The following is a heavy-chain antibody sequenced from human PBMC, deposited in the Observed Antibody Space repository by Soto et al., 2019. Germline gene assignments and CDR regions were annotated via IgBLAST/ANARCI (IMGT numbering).Heavy chain of an antibody. CDR1: GFTVSSNY. D-gene: IGHD6-19*01. Sequence: GGSLRLSCAASGFTVSSNYMTWVRQAPGKGLEWVSSISSSSSYIYYADSVKGRFTISRDNAKNSLYLQMNSLRAEDTAVYYCARAVAWGPVWGQGTLVTVSS. CDR3: ARAVAWGPV. V-gene: IGHV3-21*01. J-gene: IGHJ4*02. CDR2: ISSSSSYI.